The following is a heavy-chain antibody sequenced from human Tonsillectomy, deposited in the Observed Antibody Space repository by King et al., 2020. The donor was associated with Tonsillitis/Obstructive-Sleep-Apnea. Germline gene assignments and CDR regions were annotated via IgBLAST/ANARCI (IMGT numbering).Heavy chain of an antibody. CDR2: INPNSGGT. D-gene: IGHD2-2*01. CDR1: GYTFTGYY. Sequence: VQLVESGAEVKKPGASVKVSCKSSGYTFTGYYMHWVRQAPGQGLEWMGWINPNSGGTNYAQKFQGRVTMTRDTSISTAYMELSRLRSDDTAVYYCARGGDIVVAPGAGYGTDVWGQGTTVSVSS. CDR3: ARGGDIVVAPGAGYGTDV. V-gene: IGHV1-2*02. J-gene: IGHJ6*02.